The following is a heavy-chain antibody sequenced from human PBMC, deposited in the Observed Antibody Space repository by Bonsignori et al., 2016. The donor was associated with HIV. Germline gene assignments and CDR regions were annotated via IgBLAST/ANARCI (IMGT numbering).Heavy chain of an antibody. CDR1: GFTFNNYW. CDR2: XKHDGGEK. Sequence: GGSLRLSCAASGFTFNNYWMSWVRQAPGKGLEWVANXKHDGGEKHYVDSVKGRFTISRDNAKNSMFLQMNSLRADDSAVYYCARGGYYYGSGSSQWGQGTLVTVSS. J-gene: IGHJ4*02. V-gene: IGHV3-7*03. D-gene: IGHD3-10*01. CDR3: ARGGYYYGSGSSQ.